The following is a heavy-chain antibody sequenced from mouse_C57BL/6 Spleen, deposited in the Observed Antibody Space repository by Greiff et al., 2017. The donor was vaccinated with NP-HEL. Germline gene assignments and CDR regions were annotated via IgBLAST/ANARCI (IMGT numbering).Heavy chain of an antibody. Sequence: EVQLQQSGPELVKPGASVKISCKASGYTFTDYYMNWVKQSHGKSLEWIGDINPNNGGTSYNQKFKGKATLTVDKSSSTAYMELRSLTSEDSAVYYCARMRVYYYGSSSYYYAMDYWGQGPSATVSS. D-gene: IGHD1-1*01. J-gene: IGHJ4*01. CDR2: INPNNGGT. CDR1: GYTFTDYY. CDR3: ARMRVYYYGSSSYYYAMDY. V-gene: IGHV1-26*01.